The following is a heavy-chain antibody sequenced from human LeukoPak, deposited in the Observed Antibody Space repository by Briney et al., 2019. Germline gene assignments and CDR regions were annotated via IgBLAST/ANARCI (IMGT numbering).Heavy chain of an antibody. V-gene: IGHV1-18*01. J-gene: IGHJ4*02. CDR1: GYTFTSYG. CDR2: ISAYNGNT. Sequence: ASVKVSCKASGYTFTSYGISWVRQAPGQGLEWMGWISAYNGNTNYAQKLQGRVTMTTDTSTSTAYMELRSLRSDDTAVHYCARSDKYQLPNLRQFDYWGQGTLVTVSS. D-gene: IGHD2-2*01. CDR3: ARSDKYQLPNLRQFDY.